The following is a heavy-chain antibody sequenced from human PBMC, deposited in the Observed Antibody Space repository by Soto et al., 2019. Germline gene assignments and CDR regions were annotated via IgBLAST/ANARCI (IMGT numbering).Heavy chain of an antibody. CDR3: ARESCSSTSCYGDFDY. CDR2: INPNSGGT. D-gene: IGHD2-2*01. CDR1: GYTFTGYY. Sequence: QVPLVQSGAEVKKPGASVKVSCKASGYTFTGYYMHWVRQAPGQGLEWMGWINPNSGGTNYAQKFQGWVTMTRDTSISTAYMELSRLRSDDTAVYYCARESCSSTSCYGDFDYWGQGTLVTVSS. J-gene: IGHJ4*02. V-gene: IGHV1-2*04.